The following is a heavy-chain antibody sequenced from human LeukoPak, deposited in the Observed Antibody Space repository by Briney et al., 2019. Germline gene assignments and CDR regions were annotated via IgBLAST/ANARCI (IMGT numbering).Heavy chain of an antibody. Sequence: SETLSLTCTVSGGSISSYYWSWIRQPPGKGLEWIGYIYYSGSTNYNPSLKSRVTISVDTSKNQFSLKLSSVTAADTAVYYCARVSSGWSFGGGHFDYWGQGTLVTVSS. D-gene: IGHD6-19*01. CDR3: ARVSSGWSFGGGHFDY. CDR2: IYYSGST. V-gene: IGHV4-59*01. CDR1: GGSISSYY. J-gene: IGHJ4*02.